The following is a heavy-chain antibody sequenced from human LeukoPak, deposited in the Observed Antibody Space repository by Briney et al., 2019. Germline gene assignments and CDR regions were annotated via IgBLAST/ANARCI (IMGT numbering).Heavy chain of an antibody. D-gene: IGHD6-19*01. V-gene: IGHV4-59*01. Sequence: SETLSLTCTVSGGSMISYYLSWIRQPPGKGLEWIGYIYYSGSMNYNPSLKSRVAMSIDTSKNQNQFSLKLTSVTAADTAVYYCARALVAVAGFFNYWGHGTLVTVSS. J-gene: IGHJ4*01. CDR3: ARALVAVAGFFNY. CDR1: GGSMISYY. CDR2: IYYSGSM.